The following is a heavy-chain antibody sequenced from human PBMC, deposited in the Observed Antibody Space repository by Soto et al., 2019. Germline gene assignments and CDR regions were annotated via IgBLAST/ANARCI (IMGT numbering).Heavy chain of an antibody. CDR2: IYYSGST. CDR3: ARQGGVAAAGANWFDP. D-gene: IGHD6-13*01. V-gene: IGHV4-59*08. CDR1: GGSISSYN. J-gene: IGHJ5*02. Sequence: QVQLQESGPGLVKSSETLSLTCTVSGGSISSYNWSWIRQPPGKGLEWIGYIYYSGSTNYNPSLKSRGTISVDTSKNQFSLKLSSVTAADTAVYYCARQGGVAAAGANWFDPWGQGTLVTVSS.